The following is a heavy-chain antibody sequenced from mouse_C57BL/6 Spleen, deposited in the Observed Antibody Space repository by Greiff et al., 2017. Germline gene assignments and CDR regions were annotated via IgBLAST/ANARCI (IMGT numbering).Heavy chain of an antibody. V-gene: IGHV2-9-1*01. CDR3: ARCDYDGGDFDD. D-gene: IGHD2-4*01. CDR2: IWTGGGT. CDR1: GFSLTSYA. J-gene: IGHJ2*01. Sequence: QVQLQQSGPGLVAPSPTLSITCTVSGFSLTSYAISWVRQQPGKGLEWLGVIWTGGGTNYNSALKSRLSIGKDNSKSQVFLKMNSLQTDDAARYYCARCDYDGGDFDDWGQGTTLTVSS.